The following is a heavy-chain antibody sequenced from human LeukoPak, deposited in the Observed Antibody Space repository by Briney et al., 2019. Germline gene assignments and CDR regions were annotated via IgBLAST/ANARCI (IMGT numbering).Heavy chain of an antibody. D-gene: IGHD4-23*01. V-gene: IGHV3-64*01. CDR3: ARATNSYGGNSDF. J-gene: IGHJ4*02. CDR2: ISSYGDNT. Sequence: GGSLRLSCVASGFPFSDYTMHWVRQAPGKGLEYVSAISSYGDNTYYANSVKGRFTISRDNSKNTLYLQMGSLRADDMAVYYCARATNSYGGNSDFWGQGALVVVPS. CDR1: GFPFSDYT.